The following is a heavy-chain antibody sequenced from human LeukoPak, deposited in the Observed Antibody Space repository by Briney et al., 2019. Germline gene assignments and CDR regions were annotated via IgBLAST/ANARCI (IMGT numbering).Heavy chain of an antibody. CDR2: ISGDGGST. D-gene: IGHD3-9*01. Sequence: GGSLRLSCAASGVTFDDYAMHCVRQAPGRGLEWVSLISGDGGSTYYADSVKGRFTISRDNSKNSLYLQMNSLRTEDTALYYCAKVRYDILTNGMDDWGQWTTVIVSS. V-gene: IGHV3-43*02. CDR1: GVTFDDYA. CDR3: AKVRYDILTNGMDD. J-gene: IGHJ6*02.